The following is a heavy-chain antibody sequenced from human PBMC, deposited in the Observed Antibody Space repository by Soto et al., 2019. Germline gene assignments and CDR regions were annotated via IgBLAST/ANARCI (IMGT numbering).Heavy chain of an antibody. V-gene: IGHV1-8*01. D-gene: IGHD2-2*01. CDR1: GYTFTSYD. Sequence: QVQLVQSGAEVKKPGASVKVSCKASGYTFTSYDINWVRQATGQGLEWMGWMNPNSGNTGYAQKFQGRVTMTRNTSISTGYMELRSLRSEDTAVYYCAIGYCISTSCYADYYYGMDVWGQGTTVTVSS. CDR3: AIGYCISTSCYADYYYGMDV. CDR2: MNPNSGNT. J-gene: IGHJ6*02.